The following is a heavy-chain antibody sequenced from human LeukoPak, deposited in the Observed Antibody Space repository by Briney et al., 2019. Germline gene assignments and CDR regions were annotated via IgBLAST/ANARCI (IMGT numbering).Heavy chain of an antibody. J-gene: IGHJ6*02. CDR2: ISGSGGST. CDR3: AKGEYYYGSGSYYYYYGMDV. V-gene: IGHV3-23*01. Sequence: GGSLRLACAASGFTFSSYAMSWVRQAPGKGLEWVSAISGSGGSTYYADSVKGRFTISRDNSKNTMYLQMNSLSAEDTAVYYCAKGEYYYGSGSYYYYYGMDVWGQGTTVTVSS. CDR1: GFTFSSYA. D-gene: IGHD3-10*01.